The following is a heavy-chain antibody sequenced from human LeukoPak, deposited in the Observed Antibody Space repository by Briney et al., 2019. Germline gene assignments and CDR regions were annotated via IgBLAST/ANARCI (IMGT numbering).Heavy chain of an antibody. D-gene: IGHD6-19*01. CDR1: GFTFSSYG. CDR2: ISYDGSNK. CDR3: AKDLYEGSGWYFHYYGMDV. J-gene: IGHJ6*02. V-gene: IGHV3-30*18. Sequence: GGSLRLSCAASGFTFSSYGMHWVRQAPGEGLEWVAVISYDGSNKYYADSVKGRFTISRDNSKNTLYLQMNSLRAEDTAVYYCAKDLYEGSGWYFHYYGMDVWGQGTTVTVSS.